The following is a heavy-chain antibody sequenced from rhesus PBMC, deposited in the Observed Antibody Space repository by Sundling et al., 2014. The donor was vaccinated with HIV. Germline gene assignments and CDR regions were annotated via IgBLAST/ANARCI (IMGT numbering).Heavy chain of an antibody. J-gene: IGHJ1*01. V-gene: IGHV4-93*02. CDR3: ARHRGYCTSGSCYVLDFEF. CDR2: IFGTGGST. D-gene: IGHD2-21*01. Sequence: QVQLQESGPAVVKPSETLSLTCVVSGGSIITGYWWSWIRQSPGKRLEWIGGIFGTGGSTKYNPSLRSRVTISIDTSKKQFALQLTSVTAADTAVYYCARHRGYCTSGSCYVLDFEFWGQGALVTVSS. CDR1: GGSIITGYW.